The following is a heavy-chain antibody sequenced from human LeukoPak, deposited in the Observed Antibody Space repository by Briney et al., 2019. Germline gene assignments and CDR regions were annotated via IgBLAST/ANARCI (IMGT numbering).Heavy chain of an antibody. J-gene: IGHJ4*02. CDR1: GGSFSGYY. D-gene: IGHD3-10*01. CDR2: INHSGST. CDR3: AREDDMVRGVIRFDY. V-gene: IGHV4-34*01. Sequence: SETLSLTCAVYGGSFSGYYWSWIRQPPGKGLEWIGEINHSGSTNYNPSLKSRVTISVDTSKNQFSLKLSSVTAADTAVYYCAREDDMVRGVIRFDYWGQGTLVTVSS.